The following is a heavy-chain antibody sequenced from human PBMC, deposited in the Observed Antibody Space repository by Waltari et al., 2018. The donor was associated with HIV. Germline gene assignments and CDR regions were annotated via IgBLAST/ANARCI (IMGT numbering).Heavy chain of an antibody. Sequence: EVQLVESGGGLVQPGGSLRLSCAASGFTFSNYWMSWVRQAPGKGVEWVANIKRDGSEKHYVDSVKGRFTVSRDNAKNSLYLQINSLRAEDTAVYYCARDEISYFDYWGQGTLVTVSS. CDR1: GFTFSNYW. D-gene: IGHD3-3*02. J-gene: IGHJ4*02. CDR2: IKRDGSEK. V-gene: IGHV3-7*01. CDR3: ARDEISYFDY.